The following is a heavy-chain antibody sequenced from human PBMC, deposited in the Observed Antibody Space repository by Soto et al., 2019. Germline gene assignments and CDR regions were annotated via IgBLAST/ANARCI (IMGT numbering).Heavy chain of an antibody. V-gene: IGHV4-61*01. J-gene: IGHJ4*02. CDR2: IYYSGST. CDR1: GGSVSSGSYY. CDR3: ARLMRGTAMSKGGYYFDY. Sequence: SETLSLTCTVSGGSVSSGSYYWSWIRQPPGKGLEWIGYIYYSGSTNYNPSLKSRVTISVDTSKNQFSLKLSSVTAADTAGYYCARLMRGTAMSKGGYYFDYWGQGTLVTVSS. D-gene: IGHD5-18*01.